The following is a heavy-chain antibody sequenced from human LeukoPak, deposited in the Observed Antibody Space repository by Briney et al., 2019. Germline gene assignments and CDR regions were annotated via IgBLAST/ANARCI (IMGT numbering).Heavy chain of an antibody. Sequence: SETLSLTCTVSGGSIRSSYYYWGWTRQPPGKGLEWIGSIYDSGSTYYNPSLKSRVTISVDTSKNQFSLKLSSVTAADTAVYYCASGIAAIPDYWGQGTLVTVSS. CDR3: ASGIAAIPDY. V-gene: IGHV4-39*07. CDR1: GGSIRSSYYY. D-gene: IGHD2-2*02. J-gene: IGHJ4*02. CDR2: IYDSGST.